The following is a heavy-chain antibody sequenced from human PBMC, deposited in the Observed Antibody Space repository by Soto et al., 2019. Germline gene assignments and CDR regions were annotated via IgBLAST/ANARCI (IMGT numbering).Heavy chain of an antibody. J-gene: IGHJ6*02. CDR3: ASLWFAVRDKRYYYGMDV. V-gene: IGHV5-10-1*03. CDR2: IDPSDAYT. Sequence: EVQLVQSGAEVKKPGESLRISCKGSGYSFTSYWISWVRQMPGKGLEWMGRIDPSDAYTNYSPSFQGHVTISADKSISTAYREWSSLKASDTAMYYCASLWFAVRDKRYYYGMDVWGQGTTVTVSS. D-gene: IGHD3-10*01. CDR1: GYSFTSYW.